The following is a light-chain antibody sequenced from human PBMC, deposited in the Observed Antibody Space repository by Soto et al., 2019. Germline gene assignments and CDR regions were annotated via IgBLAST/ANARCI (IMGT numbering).Light chain of an antibody. J-gene: IGLJ3*02. Sequence: QSVLTQPASVSASPGQSITISCTGTSSDVGGYNYVSWYQHHPGKAPQVMIYEVSHRPSGVSNRFSGSKSGNTASLTISGLQAEDEADYYCISFTTSSTLVFGGGTQLTVL. V-gene: IGLV2-14*01. CDR1: SSDVGGYNY. CDR3: ISFTTSSTLV. CDR2: EVS.